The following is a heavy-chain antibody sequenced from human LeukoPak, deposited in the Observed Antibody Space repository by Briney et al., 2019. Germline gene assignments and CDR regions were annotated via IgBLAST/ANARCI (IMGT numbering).Heavy chain of an antibody. CDR1: GGSISSYY. CDR3: ARDSSGPNTYYYDSSGPFDY. D-gene: IGHD3-22*01. CDR2: IYTSGST. V-gene: IGHV4-4*07. Sequence: SETLSLTCTVSGGSISSYYWSWIRQPAGKGLEWIGRIYTSGSTNYNPSLKSRVTMSVDTSKNQFSLKLSSVTAADTAVYYCARDSSGPNTYYYDSSGPFDYWGQGTLVTVSS. J-gene: IGHJ4*02.